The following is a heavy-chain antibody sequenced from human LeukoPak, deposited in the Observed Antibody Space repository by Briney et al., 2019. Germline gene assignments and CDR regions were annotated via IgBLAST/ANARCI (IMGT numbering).Heavy chain of an antibody. V-gene: IGHV3-74*01. Sequence: PGGSLRLSCAASGLIFSNYWMHWVRQTPGKGLEWVSRISDDGRSISYADSVKGRFTISRDNAKNTLYLQMNSLRPEDTAVYYCARDGVSTGYYDSSGRPYFDYWGQGTLVTVSS. CDR2: ISDDGRSI. D-gene: IGHD3-22*01. CDR3: ARDGVSTGYYDSSGRPYFDY. J-gene: IGHJ4*02. CDR1: GLIFSNYW.